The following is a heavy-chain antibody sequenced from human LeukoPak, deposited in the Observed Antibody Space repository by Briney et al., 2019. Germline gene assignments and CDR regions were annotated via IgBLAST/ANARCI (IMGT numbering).Heavy chain of an antibody. CDR3: AMGIAAAGIDY. Sequence: SETLSLTCTVSGGSISSYYWSWIRQPAGKGLEWIGRVYTSGSTNYNPSLKSRVTMSVDTSKNQFSLKLSSVTAADTAVYYCAMGIAAAGIDYWGQGTLVTVSS. V-gene: IGHV4-4*07. CDR2: VYTSGST. D-gene: IGHD6-13*01. J-gene: IGHJ4*02. CDR1: GGSISSYY.